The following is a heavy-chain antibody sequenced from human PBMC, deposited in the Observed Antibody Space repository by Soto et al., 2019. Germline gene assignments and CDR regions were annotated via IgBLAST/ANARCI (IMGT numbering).Heavy chain of an antibody. CDR2: IYPGDSDT. V-gene: IGHV5-51*01. Sequence: GESLKISCKGSGSSFTSYWIGWVRQMPGKGLEWMGIIYPGDSDTRYSPSFQGQVTISADKSISTAYLQWSSLKASDTAMYYCARYGPDSSGYPFAQNLVYWGQGTLVTVSS. J-gene: IGHJ4*02. D-gene: IGHD3-22*01. CDR1: GSSFTSYW. CDR3: ARYGPDSSGYPFAQNLVY.